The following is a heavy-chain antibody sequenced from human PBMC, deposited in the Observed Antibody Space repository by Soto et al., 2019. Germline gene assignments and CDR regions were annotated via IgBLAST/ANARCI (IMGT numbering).Heavy chain of an antibody. J-gene: IGHJ5*02. CDR1: GFTFGDYA. CDR3: TRDPGFTIFGVVISNWFDP. V-gene: IGHV3-49*03. D-gene: IGHD3-3*01. Sequence: GGSLRLSCTASGFTFGDYAMSWFRQAPGKGLEWAGFIRSKAYGGTTEYAAYVKSRFTISRDDYKSIAYLQMNSLKTEDTAVYYCTRDPGFTIFGVVISNWFDPWGQGTLVTVSS. CDR2: IRSKAYGGTT.